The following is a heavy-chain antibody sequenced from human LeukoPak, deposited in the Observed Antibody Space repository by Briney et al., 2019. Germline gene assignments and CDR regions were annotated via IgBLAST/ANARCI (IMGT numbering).Heavy chain of an antibody. CDR3: ARDWYCSSGSCCDCFDP. V-gene: IGHV1-18*01. D-gene: IGHD2-15*01. CDR2: ISANSAYTT. Sequence: GASVKVSCTASGYTFTSYGISWVRQAPGQGLEWMGWISANSAYTTNYAQRFQARVTMTTDTSTNTAYMELRSLRSDDTAVYYCARDWYCSSGSCCDCFDPWGQGTLVTVSS. J-gene: IGHJ5*02. CDR1: GYTFTSYG.